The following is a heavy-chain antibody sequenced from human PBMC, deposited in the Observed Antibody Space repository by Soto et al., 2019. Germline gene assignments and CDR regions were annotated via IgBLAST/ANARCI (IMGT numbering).Heavy chain of an antibody. D-gene: IGHD6-13*01. CDR2: IYYSGST. J-gene: IGHJ6*02. V-gene: IGHV4-30-4*01. CDR1: GGSISSGDYY. Sequence: SETLSLTCTVSGGSISSGDYYWSWIRQPPCKGLEWIGYIYYSGSTYYDPSLKSRVTISVDTSKNQFSLKLSSVTAADTAVYYCATDPRPGIAAAGRYRMDVWRQRXTVTVSS. CDR3: ATDPRPGIAAAGRYRMDV.